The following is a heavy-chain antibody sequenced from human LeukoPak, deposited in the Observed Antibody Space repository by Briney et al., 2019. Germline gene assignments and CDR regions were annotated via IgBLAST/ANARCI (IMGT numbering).Heavy chain of an antibody. D-gene: IGHD6-13*01. V-gene: IGHV3-7*01. CDR1: GFTFSSYW. J-gene: IGHJ5*02. CDR2: IKQDGSEK. CDR3: ARDRKSSSWPFNWFDP. Sequence: GSLRLSCAASGFTFSSYWMSWVRQAPGKGLEWVANIKQDGSEKYYVDSVKGRFTISRDNAKNSLYLQMNSLRAEDTAVYYCARDRKSSSWPFNWFDPWGQGTLVTVSS.